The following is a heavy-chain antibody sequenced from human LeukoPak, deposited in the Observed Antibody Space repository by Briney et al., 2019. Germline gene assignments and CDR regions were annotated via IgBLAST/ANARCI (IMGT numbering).Heavy chain of an antibody. Sequence: GGSLRLSCAASGFTFSSSAMSWVRQAPGKGLEWVSTISGSGDRTYYADSVKGRFTISRDNSKNTLFLHMNSLRAEDTAVYSCAKGYYGSGSYGWFDYWGQGTLITVSS. CDR2: ISGSGDRT. J-gene: IGHJ4*02. D-gene: IGHD3-10*01. CDR3: AKGYYGSGSYGWFDY. V-gene: IGHV3-23*01. CDR1: GFTFSSSA.